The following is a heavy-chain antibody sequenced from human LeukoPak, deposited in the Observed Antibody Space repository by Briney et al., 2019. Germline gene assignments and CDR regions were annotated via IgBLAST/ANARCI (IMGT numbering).Heavy chain of an antibody. CDR1: GYTFTSYY. Sequence: ASVKVSCKASGYTFTSYYMHWVRQAPGQGLEWMGWINPYSGGTNYAQKFQGRVTMTRDTSISTAYMELSRLRSDDTAVYYCVRDRTKYCSSTSCPLDYWGQGTLVTVSS. CDR3: VRDRTKYCSSTSCPLDY. V-gene: IGHV1-2*02. J-gene: IGHJ4*02. CDR2: INPYSGGT. D-gene: IGHD2-2*01.